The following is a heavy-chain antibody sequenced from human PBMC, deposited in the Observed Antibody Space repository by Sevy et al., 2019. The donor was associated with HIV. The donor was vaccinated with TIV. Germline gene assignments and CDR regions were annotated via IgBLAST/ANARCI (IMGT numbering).Heavy chain of an antibody. Sequence: GVSLRLSCVGSGFTFNDDFMTWVRQAPGKGLEWVSSISSKSTYTYYSDSVKGRFTISRDNAKNSLVLQMNSLRPEDTAVYYCARDRDDYAAGRRHPYYYYHGMDVWGRGTTVTVSS. CDR2: ISSKSTYT. J-gene: IGHJ6*02. D-gene: IGHD3-10*01. CDR1: GFTFNDDF. CDR3: ARDRDDYAAGRRHPYYYYHGMDV. V-gene: IGHV3-21*01.